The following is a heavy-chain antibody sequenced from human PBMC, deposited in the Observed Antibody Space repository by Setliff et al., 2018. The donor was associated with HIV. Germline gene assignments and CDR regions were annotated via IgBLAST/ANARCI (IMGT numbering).Heavy chain of an antibody. D-gene: IGHD5-18*01. Sequence: LSLTCAVHGGSFRGYYWSWIRQPPGKGLEWIGEINHSGSTNYNMSLWSRVTISLDSSRNQFSLELISVTAADTAVYYCARQKLWSGYYYYYMDVWGKGTTVTVSS. J-gene: IGHJ6*03. CDR1: GGSFRGYY. V-gene: IGHV4-34*01. CDR2: INHSGST. CDR3: ARQKLWSGYYYYYMDV.